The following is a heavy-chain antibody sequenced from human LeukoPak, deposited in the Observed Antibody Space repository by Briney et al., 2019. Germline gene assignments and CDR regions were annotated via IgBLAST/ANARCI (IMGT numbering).Heavy chain of an antibody. CDR3: ARVAMDDYGDPLTYYFDY. CDR2: IYYSGST. V-gene: IGHV4-59*01. CDR1: GGSISSYY. Sequence: SETLSLTCTVSGGSISSYYWSWIRRPPGKGLEWIGYIYYSGSTNYNPSLKSRVNISLDTSKNQFSLKLSSVTAADTAVYYCARVAMDDYGDPLTYYFDYWGQGTLVTVSS. J-gene: IGHJ4*02. D-gene: IGHD4-17*01.